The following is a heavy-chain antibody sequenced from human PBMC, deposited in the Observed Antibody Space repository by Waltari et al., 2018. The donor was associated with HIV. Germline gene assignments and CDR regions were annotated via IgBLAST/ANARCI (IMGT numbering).Heavy chain of an antibody. CDR1: GFTFSNAW. V-gene: IGHV3-15*01. D-gene: IGHD1-7*01. J-gene: IGHJ4*02. CDR2: MKSETDCGTT. Sequence: EVQLVESGGGLVKPGGSLRLSCATSGFTFSNAWMTWVRQAPGKGLEWVGRMKSETDCGTTDYAAPVRCRFTISRDDSKNTLFLQMNSLKTEDTAVYYCTRNCRTHYFDYWGQGTLVTVSS. CDR3: TRNCRTHYFDY.